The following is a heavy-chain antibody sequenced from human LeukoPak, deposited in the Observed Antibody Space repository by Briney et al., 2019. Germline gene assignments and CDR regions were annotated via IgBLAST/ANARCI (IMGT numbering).Heavy chain of an antibody. J-gene: IGHJ6*02. V-gene: IGHV3-30-3*01. D-gene: IGHD2-2*01. CDR3: ARDRLGVPAEYYYGMDV. CDR1: GFTFSSYA. CDR2: ISYDGSNK. Sequence: GGSLRLSCAASGFTFSSYAMHWVRQAPGKGLEWVAVISYDGSNKYYADSVKGRFTISRDNSKNTLYLQMNSLRAEDTAVHYCARDRLGVPAEYYYGMDVWGQGTTVTVSS.